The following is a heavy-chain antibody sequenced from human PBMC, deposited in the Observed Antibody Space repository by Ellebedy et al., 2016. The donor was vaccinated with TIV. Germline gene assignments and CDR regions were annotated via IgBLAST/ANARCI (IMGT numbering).Heavy chain of an antibody. CDR3: ATSATFIAGGRADY. J-gene: IGHJ4*02. CDR1: GYDFGSYS. V-gene: IGHV1-18*01. D-gene: IGHD6-13*01. CDR2: ISAYNRNT. Sequence: AASVKVSCKASGYDFGSYSIAWVRQAPGQAPEWMGGISAYNRNTHHAQKLQDRVTMTTDTSTSTAYMELRSLRSDDTAVYYCATSATFIAGGRADYWGQGTLVTVSS.